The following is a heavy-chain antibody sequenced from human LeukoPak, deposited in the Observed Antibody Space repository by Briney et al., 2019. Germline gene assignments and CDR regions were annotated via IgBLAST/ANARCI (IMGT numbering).Heavy chain of an antibody. CDR2: ISYDGSNK. CDR1: GFTFSSYG. V-gene: IGHV3-30*18. CDR3: AKDLLTVTTEHYYYYGMDV. J-gene: IGHJ6*02. D-gene: IGHD4-17*01. Sequence: GRSLRLSCAASGFTFSSYGMHWVRQAPGKGLEWVAVISYDGSNKYYADSVKGRFTISRDNSKNTLYLQMNSLRAEDTAVYYCAKDLLTVTTEHYYYYGMDVWGQGTTVTVSS.